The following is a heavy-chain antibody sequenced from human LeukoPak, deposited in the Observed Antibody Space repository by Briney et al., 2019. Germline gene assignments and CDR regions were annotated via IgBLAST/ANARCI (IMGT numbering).Heavy chain of an antibody. CDR1: GFTFSSYW. CDR2: ISSSSSYI. D-gene: IGHD2-21*02. J-gene: IGHJ1*01. V-gene: IGHV3-21*01. CDR3: ARGRFAVEVTATDFQH. Sequence: GGSLRLSCAASGFTFSSYWMNWVRQAPGKGLEWVSSISSSSSYIYYADSVKGRFTISRDNAKNSLYLQMNSLRAEDTAVYYCARGRFAVEVTATDFQHWGQGTLVTVSS.